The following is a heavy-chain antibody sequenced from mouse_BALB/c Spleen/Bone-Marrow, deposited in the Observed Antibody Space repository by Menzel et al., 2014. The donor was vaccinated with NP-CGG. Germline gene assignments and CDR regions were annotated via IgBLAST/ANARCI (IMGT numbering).Heavy chain of an antibody. CDR1: GYAFTNYL. Sequence: QLQESGAELVRPGTSVKVPCKASGYAFTNYLIEWVKQRPGQGLEWIGVINPGSGGTNYNEKFRGKATLTADKSSSTAYMQLSSLTSDDSAVYFCARCLTGTSALDFWGQGTSVTVSS. CDR2: INPGSGGT. V-gene: IGHV1-54*01. J-gene: IGHJ4*01. CDR3: ARCLTGTSALDF. D-gene: IGHD4-1*01.